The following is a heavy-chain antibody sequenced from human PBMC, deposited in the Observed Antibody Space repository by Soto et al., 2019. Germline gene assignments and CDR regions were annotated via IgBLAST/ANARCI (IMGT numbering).Heavy chain of an antibody. J-gene: IGHJ5*02. V-gene: IGHV1-8*01. CDR2: RNPNSGNT. D-gene: IGHD5-12*01. CDR3: ARGPSRIVATPHGGDRFDP. Sequence: QVQLVQSGAEVKKPGASVKVSCKASGYTFTSYDINWVRQATGQGLEWMGWRNPNSGNTGYAQKFQVRVTMTRNTSISTAYMELSSLRSKDTAVYYCARGPSRIVATPHGGDRFDPLGQGTLVTVSS. CDR1: GYTFTSYD.